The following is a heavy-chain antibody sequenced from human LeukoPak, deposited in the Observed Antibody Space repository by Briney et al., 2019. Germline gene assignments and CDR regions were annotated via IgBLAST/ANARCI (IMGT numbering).Heavy chain of an antibody. CDR3: ATGTGILVVMDV. CDR2: FDPEDGET. Sequence: ASVKVSCKASGYTFTSYGISWVRQAPGQGLEWMGGFDPEDGETIYAQKFQGRVTMTEDTSTDTAYMELSSLRSEDTAVYYCATGTGILVVMDVWGQGTTVTVSS. V-gene: IGHV1-24*01. J-gene: IGHJ6*02. CDR1: GYTFTSYG. D-gene: IGHD3-9*01.